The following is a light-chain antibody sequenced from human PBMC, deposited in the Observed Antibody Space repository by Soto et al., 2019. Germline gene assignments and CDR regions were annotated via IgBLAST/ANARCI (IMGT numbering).Light chain of an antibody. CDR2: GDT. V-gene: IGLV1-40*01. J-gene: IGLJ2*01. Sequence: QSVLTQPPSVSGAPGQRVTISCTGSSSNIGGGYDVHWYKQLPGTVPKLLIYGDTNRPSGVPDRFSGSKSGTSASLAITGLQADDEADDYCQSYDSSLSGGVLFGGGTKLTVL. CDR3: QSYDSSLSGGVL. CDR1: SSNIGGGYD.